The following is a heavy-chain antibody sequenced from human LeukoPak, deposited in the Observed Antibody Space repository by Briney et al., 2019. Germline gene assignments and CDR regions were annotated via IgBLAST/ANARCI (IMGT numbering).Heavy chain of an antibody. D-gene: IGHD2-15*01. Sequence: SVKVSCKASGGTFSSYAISWVRQAPGQGLEWMGRIIPILGIANYAQKFQGRVTITADKSTSTAYMELSSLRSEDTAVYYCASTDIVVVAAATNINPFDYWGQGTLVTVSS. V-gene: IGHV1-69*04. CDR3: ASTDIVVVAAATNINPFDY. CDR2: IIPILGIA. CDR1: GGTFSSYA. J-gene: IGHJ4*02.